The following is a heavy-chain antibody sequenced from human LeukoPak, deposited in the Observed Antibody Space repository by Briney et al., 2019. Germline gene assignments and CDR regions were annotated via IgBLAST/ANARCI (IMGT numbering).Heavy chain of an antibody. D-gene: IGHD6-13*01. CDR3: ARRYGVIAAPFDY. J-gene: IGHJ4*02. CDR2: IYYSGST. V-gene: IGHV4-39*01. Sequence: PSETLSLTCTVSGGSISSSSYYWGWIRQPPGKGLEWIGSIYYSGSTYYNPSLKSQVTIYVATSKNQFSLKLSSVTAADTAVYSCARRYGVIAAPFDYWGQGTLVTVSS. CDR1: GGSISSSSYY.